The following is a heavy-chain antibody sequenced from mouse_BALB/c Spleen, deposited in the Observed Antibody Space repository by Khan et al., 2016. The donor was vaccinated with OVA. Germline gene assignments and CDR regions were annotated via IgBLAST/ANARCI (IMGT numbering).Heavy chain of an antibody. CDR3: RISTINA. CDR1: GYNIKDIY. V-gene: IGHV14-3*02. CDR2: TDPANGNT. J-gene: IGHJ2*01. Sequence: VQLQQSGAELVKPAASLKLSCTASGYNIKDIYIHWVKQRPEKGLERIRRTDPANGNTKYDPKFQRKATITADTSSNTAYLQLSSLTSEDTAVYYCRISTINAWGQGTTLTVSS.